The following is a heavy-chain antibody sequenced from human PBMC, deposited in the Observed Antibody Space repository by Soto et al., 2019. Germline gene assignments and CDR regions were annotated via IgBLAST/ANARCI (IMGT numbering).Heavy chain of an antibody. CDR2: IWYDGSNK. V-gene: IGHV3-33*01. Sequence: QVQLVESGGGVVQPGRSLRLSCAASGFTFSSYGMHWVRQAPGKGLEWVAVIWYDGSNKYYADSVKGRFTISRDNSKNTLYLQMNSLRAEDTAVYYCARDLGEWLRFDYYYGMDVWGQGTTVTVSS. CDR1: GFTFSSYG. CDR3: ARDLGEWLRFDYYYGMDV. D-gene: IGHD5-12*01. J-gene: IGHJ6*02.